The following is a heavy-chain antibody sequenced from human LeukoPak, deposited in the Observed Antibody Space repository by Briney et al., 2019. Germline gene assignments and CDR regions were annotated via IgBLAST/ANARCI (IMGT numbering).Heavy chain of an antibody. CDR3: AKGLHSSGWNDALDI. V-gene: IGHV3-30*02. J-gene: IGHJ3*02. CDR2: IRYDGSNT. D-gene: IGHD6-25*01. Sequence: GGSLRLSCVASGFNFIYYGMYWVRQAPGKGLEWVAFIRYDGSNTYYVDSVKGRFTISRDKNTLYLQMNSLRAEDTAIYYCAKGLHSSGWNDALDIWGQGTLVTVSS. CDR1: GFNFIYYG.